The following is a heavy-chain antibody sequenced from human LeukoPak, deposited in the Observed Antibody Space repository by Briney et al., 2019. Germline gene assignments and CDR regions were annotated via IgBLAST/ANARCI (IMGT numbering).Heavy chain of an antibody. CDR1: GGSFSGYY. J-gene: IGHJ6*04. Sequence: SETLSLTCAVYGGSFSGYYWSWIRQPPEEGLVCRGKKNHRRNTNYNPSLKSRVTISVDTSKNQFSLKLSSVTAADTAVYYCARGYYGSGKPRNYYYYYGMDVWGKGTTVTVSS. V-gene: IGHV4-34*01. CDR2: KNHRRNT. CDR3: ARGYYGSGKPRNYYYYYGMDV. D-gene: IGHD3-10*01.